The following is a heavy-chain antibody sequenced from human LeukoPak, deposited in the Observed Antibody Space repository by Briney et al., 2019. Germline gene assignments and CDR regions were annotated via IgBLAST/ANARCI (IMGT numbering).Heavy chain of an antibody. J-gene: IGHJ4*02. CDR3: ARDLCGSSIDY. CDR2: IIPIFGTA. D-gene: IGHD6-6*01. CDR1: GGTFSSYA. Sequence: EASVKVSCKASGGTFSSYAISWVRQAPGQGLEWMGGIIPIFGTANYAQKFQGRVTITADESTSTAYMELGSLISEDTPGYYCARDLCGSSIDYWGQGTLVTV. V-gene: IGHV1-69*13.